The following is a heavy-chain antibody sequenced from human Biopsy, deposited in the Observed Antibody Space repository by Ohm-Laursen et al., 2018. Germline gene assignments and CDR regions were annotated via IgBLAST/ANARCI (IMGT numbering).Heavy chain of an antibody. V-gene: IGHV4-59*01. CDR1: GASITSYY. CDR2: IYYSVIT. J-gene: IGHJ6*02. Sequence: SQTLSLTCTVSGASITSYYWSWIRQPPGKGLEWIGHIYYSVITNYNPSLQSRVSISVDTSRNQVSLTLSFVTAADTAVYYCARDSGILNYGNFKYYHYYGMDVWDQGTKVTVSS. CDR3: ARDSGILNYGNFKYYHYYGMDV. D-gene: IGHD4-11*01.